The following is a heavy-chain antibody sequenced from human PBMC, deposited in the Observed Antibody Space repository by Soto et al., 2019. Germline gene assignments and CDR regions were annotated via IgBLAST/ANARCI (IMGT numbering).Heavy chain of an antibody. CDR1: GGSISSSSYY. V-gene: IGHV4-39*01. J-gene: IGHJ4*02. D-gene: IGHD1-7*01. CDR2: IYYSGST. CDR3: ASLENYDPGFDY. Sequence: SETLSLTCTVSGGSISSSSYYWGWIRQPPGKGLEWIGSIYYSGSTYYNPSLKSRVTISVDTSKNQFSLKLSSVTAADTAVYYCASLENYDPGFDYWGQGTLVTVSS.